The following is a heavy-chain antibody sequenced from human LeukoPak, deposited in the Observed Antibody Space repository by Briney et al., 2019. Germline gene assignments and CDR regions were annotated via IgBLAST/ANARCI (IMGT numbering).Heavy chain of an antibody. CDR1: GFTFSSYW. D-gene: IGHD3-3*01. J-gene: IGHJ5*02. CDR2: INSDGSST. V-gene: IGHV3-74*01. Sequence: GGSLRLSCAASGFTFSSYWMHWVRQAPGKGLVWVSRINSDGSSTSYADSVKGRFTISRDNAKNTLYLQMNSLTAEDTAVYYCARDAGVLRPHWFDPWGQGTLVTVSS. CDR3: ARDAGVLRPHWFDP.